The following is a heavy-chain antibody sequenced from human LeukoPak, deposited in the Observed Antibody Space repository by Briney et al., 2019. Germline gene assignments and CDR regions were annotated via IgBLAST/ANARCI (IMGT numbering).Heavy chain of an antibody. V-gene: IGHV3-23*01. CDR3: AKGRYCSSTSCYILDYYGMDV. D-gene: IGHD2-2*02. J-gene: IGHJ6*02. CDR1: GFTFSSYA. CDR2: ISGSGGST. Sequence: GGSLRLSCAASGFTFSSYAMSWVRQAPGKGLEWVSAISGSGGSTYYADSVKGRFTISRDNSKNTLYLQMNSLRAEGTAVYYCAKGRYCSSTSCYILDYYGMDVWGQGTTVTVSS.